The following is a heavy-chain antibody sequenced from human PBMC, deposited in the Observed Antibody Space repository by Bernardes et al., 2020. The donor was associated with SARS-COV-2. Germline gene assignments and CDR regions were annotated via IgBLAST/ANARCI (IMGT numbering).Heavy chain of an antibody. V-gene: IGHV2-5*01. J-gene: IGHJ4*02. CDR2: IYWNDDK. Sequence: SVPTLVKPTQTLTLTCTVSGFSLSTTGVVVGWIRQPPGKALEWLTFIYWNDDKRYSPSLKTRLTITKDTSKNQVVLTMTDMDPVDTATYYCAHRATLTSVDYWGQGTLVTVSS. D-gene: IGHD4-17*01. CDR3: AHRATLTSVDY. CDR1: GFSLSTTGVV.